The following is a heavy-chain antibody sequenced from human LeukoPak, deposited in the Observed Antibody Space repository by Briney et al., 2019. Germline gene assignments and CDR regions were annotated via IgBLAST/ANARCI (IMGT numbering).Heavy chain of an antibody. CDR3: AKDRGQIQLHAFDI. V-gene: IGHV3-30*18. J-gene: IGHJ3*02. Sequence: PGGSLRLSCAASGFTFSSYGMHWVRQAPGKGLEWVAVISYDGSYKYYADSVKGRFTISRDNSKNTLYLQMNSLRAEDTAVYYCAKDRGQIQLHAFDIWGQGTMVTVSS. CDR1: GFTFSSYG. D-gene: IGHD5-18*01. CDR2: ISYDGSYK.